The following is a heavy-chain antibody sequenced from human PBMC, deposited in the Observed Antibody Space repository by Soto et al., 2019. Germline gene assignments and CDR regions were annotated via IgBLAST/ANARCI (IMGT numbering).Heavy chain of an antibody. CDR3: MRPAPRGRHYFYFGMDV. D-gene: IGHD3-10*01. J-gene: IGHJ6*02. CDR2: ISSSGGST. CDR1: GFTFSSYA. Sequence: SVGSLRLSCADSGFTFSSYAMSWVRQAPGKGLEWVSGISSSGGSTYYADSVKGRFTISRDNSKNTLFLRMNRPRVEDTAVYYCMRPAPRGRHYFYFGMDVWGQGTTVTVSS. V-gene: IGHV3-23*01.